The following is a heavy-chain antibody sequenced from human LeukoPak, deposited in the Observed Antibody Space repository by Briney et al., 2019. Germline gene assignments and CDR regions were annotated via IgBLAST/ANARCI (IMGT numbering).Heavy chain of an antibody. J-gene: IGHJ4*02. Sequence: SETLSLTCTVSGGSISSYYWSWIRQPPGKGLEWIGEINDSGSTNYNPSLKSRVTVSVDPSKNQVSLNLRSVTVADTAVYYCARRGSGWYGGANYPLIDYWGQGSLVTVSS. D-gene: IGHD6-19*01. CDR3: ARRGSGWYGGANYPLIDY. V-gene: IGHV4-34*01. CDR2: INDSGST. CDR1: GGSISSYY.